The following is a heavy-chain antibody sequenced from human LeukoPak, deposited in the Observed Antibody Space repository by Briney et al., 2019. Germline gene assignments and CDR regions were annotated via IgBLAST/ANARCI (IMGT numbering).Heavy chain of an antibody. J-gene: IGHJ4*02. CDR2: IKQDGSEK. V-gene: IGHV3-7*01. D-gene: IGHD2-2*02. CDR3: ARGGPCSSTSCYIEWHFDY. CDR1: GFTFSSYW. Sequence: GGSLRLSCAASGFTFSSYWMSWVRQAPGKGLEWVANIKQDGSEKYYVDSVKGRFTISRDNAKNSLYLQMNSLRAEDTAVYYCARGGPCSSTSCYIEWHFDYWGQGTLVTVSS.